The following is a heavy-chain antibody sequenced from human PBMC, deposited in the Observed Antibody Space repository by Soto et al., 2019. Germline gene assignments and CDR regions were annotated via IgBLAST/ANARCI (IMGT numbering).Heavy chain of an antibody. J-gene: IGHJ4*02. CDR3: ARNLASVHDY. Sequence: QVQLVQSGGEVKRPGASVKVSCKASGYPFTSYGISWVRQAPGQGLEWMGWINPYNGNTKYAQKFQGRVTMTTDTSTITVYMELRSLSHDDTAVYYCARNLASVHDYWGQGSLVTVSS. V-gene: IGHV1-18*04. D-gene: IGHD1-1*01. CDR1: GYPFTSYG. CDR2: INPYNGNT.